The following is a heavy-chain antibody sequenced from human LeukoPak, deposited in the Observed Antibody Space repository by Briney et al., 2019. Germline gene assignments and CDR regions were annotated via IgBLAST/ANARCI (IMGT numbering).Heavy chain of an antibody. CDR1: GYTFTSYG. J-gene: IGHJ3*02. V-gene: IGHV1-18*01. CDR3: ARNSIHYDILTGYYSGDAFDI. D-gene: IGHD3-9*01. Sequence: ASVKVSCKASGYTFTSYGISWVRQAPGQGLEWMGWISAYNGITNYAQKLQGRVTMTTDTSTSTAYMELRSLRSDDTAVYYCARNSIHYDILTGYYSGDAFDIWGQGTMVTVSS. CDR2: ISAYNGIT.